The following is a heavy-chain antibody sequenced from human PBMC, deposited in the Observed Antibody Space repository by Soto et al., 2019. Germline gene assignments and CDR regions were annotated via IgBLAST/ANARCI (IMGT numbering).Heavy chain of an antibody. CDR1: GFTFSSYA. CDR3: ARETIQYSSSYDY. J-gene: IGHJ4*02. CDR2: ISYDGSNK. Sequence: SLRLSCAASGFTFSSYAMHWVRQAPGKGLEWVAVISYDGSNKYYADSVKGRFTISRDNSKNTLYLQMNSLRAEDTAVYYCARETIQYSSSYDYWGQGTLVTVSS. V-gene: IGHV3-30-3*01. D-gene: IGHD6-6*01.